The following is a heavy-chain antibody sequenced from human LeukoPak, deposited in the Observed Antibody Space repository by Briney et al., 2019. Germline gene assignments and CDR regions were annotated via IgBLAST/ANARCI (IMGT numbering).Heavy chain of an antibody. V-gene: IGHV4-59*01. D-gene: IGHD6-13*01. CDR2: IYYNGNT. CDR3: AISWYYFDY. J-gene: IGHJ4*02. CDR1: GDSIRAYY. Sequence: PSETLSLTCTVSGDSIRAYYWSWIRQPPGKGLEWIGYIYYNGNTNYSPSLKSRVTMSVDTSKNQFSLRLSSVTAADTAVYYCAISWYYFDYWGQGALVTVSS.